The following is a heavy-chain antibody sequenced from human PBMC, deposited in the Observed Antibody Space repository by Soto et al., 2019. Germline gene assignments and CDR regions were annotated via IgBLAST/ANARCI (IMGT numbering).Heavy chain of an antibody. V-gene: IGHV4-39*01. CDR1: GGSISNSSYY. J-gene: IGHJ4*02. D-gene: IGHD3-10*01. CDR3: VPRSGSHKGYFDY. CDR2: VHYSGST. Sequence: QLQLQESGPGLVKPSETLSLTCSVSGGSISNSSYYWGWIRQPPGKGLEWIGSVHYSGSTYYNPSLKSRVTIAVDTSKNQCSLKLSSVTAADTAVYYSVPRSGSHKGYFDYWGQGSLVTVSS.